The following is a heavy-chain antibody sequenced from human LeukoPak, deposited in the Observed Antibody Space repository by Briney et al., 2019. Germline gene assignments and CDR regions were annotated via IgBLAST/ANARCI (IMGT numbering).Heavy chain of an antibody. J-gene: IGHJ5*02. CDR1: GFTFSDYS. V-gene: IGHV3-21*01. D-gene: IGHD6-19*01. CDR2: ISAGSNYI. Sequence: PEGSLRLSCAASGFTFSDYSMNWVRQAPGKGLEWVSSISAGSNYIYYGDSVKGRFTISRDNAKNSLYLQMNSLRAEDTAVYYCTRDQGSGHDFFAPWGQGTLVTVSS. CDR3: TRDQGSGHDFFAP.